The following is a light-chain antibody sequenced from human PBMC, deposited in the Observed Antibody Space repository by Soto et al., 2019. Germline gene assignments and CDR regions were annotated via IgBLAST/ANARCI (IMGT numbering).Light chain of an antibody. CDR1: QGIRND. Sequence: AIQMTQSPSSLYASVGDRVTITCRTSQGIRNDLGWYQQKPGKAPKLLIYAASNLQSGVPSRFSGSGSGTDFTLTSSSLQPEDFATYYCLQDYNYPRTFGQGTKVEV. CDR3: LQDYNYPRT. V-gene: IGKV1-6*01. CDR2: AAS. J-gene: IGKJ1*01.